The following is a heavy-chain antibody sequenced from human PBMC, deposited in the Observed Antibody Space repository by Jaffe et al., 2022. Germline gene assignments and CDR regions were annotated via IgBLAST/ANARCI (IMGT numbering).Heavy chain of an antibody. D-gene: IGHD6-25*01. CDR2: VDAGNGNT. Sequence: QVQLVQSGAEVKKPGASLRLSCKASGYTFTAYAMHWVRQAPGQGLEWMGWVDAGNGNTMYSQRFQGRVTITTDTSATTTYIDLSSLRSDDTAVYFCARFKAAAPPDYWGQGTLVTVSS. CDR1: GYTFTAYA. CDR3: ARFKAAAPPDY. J-gene: IGHJ4*02. V-gene: IGHV1-3*01.